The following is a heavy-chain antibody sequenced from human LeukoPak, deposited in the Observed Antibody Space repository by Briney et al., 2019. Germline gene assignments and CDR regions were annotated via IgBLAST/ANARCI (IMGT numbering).Heavy chain of an antibody. CDR1: GGSFSGYY. CDR3: ARSFEYSIYNWFDP. D-gene: IGHD6-6*01. J-gene: IGHJ5*02. V-gene: IGHV4-34*01. CDR2: INHSGST. Sequence: SETLSLTCAVYGGSFSGYYWSWIRQPPGKGLEWIGEINHSGSTNYNPSLKSRVTISVATSKNQFSLKLSSVTAADTAVYYCARSFEYSIYNWFDPWGQGTLVTVSS.